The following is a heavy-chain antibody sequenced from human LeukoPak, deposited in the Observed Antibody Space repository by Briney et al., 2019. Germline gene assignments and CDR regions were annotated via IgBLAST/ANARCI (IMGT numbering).Heavy chain of an antibody. CDR3: ASPFNYYDSSGYHLFDY. D-gene: IGHD3-22*01. CDR1: GFTFSTYG. V-gene: IGHV3-30*02. Sequence: GGSLRLSCAASGFTFSTYGMHWVRQAPGKGLGWVAFIRYDGSNKYYADSVKGRFTISRDNSKNTLYLQMNSLRAEDTAVYYCASPFNYYDSSGYHLFDYWGQGTLVTVSS. J-gene: IGHJ4*02. CDR2: IRYDGSNK.